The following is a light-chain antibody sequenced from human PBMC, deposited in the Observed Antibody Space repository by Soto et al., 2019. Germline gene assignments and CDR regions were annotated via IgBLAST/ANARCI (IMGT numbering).Light chain of an antibody. Sequence: EIVMTQSPATLSVSPGERATLSCRASQSVRSNLAWYQQKPGQAPRLLIYDASTRATGVPGRFSGSGSGTEFTLTISSLQSEDFAVYFCQQYNNWRTFGQGTKVDI. CDR2: DAS. J-gene: IGKJ1*01. CDR1: QSVRSN. V-gene: IGKV3-15*01. CDR3: QQYNNWRT.